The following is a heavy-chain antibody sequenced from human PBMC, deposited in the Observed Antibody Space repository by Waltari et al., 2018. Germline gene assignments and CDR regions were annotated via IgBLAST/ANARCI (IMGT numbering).Heavy chain of an antibody. D-gene: IGHD3-3*01. J-gene: IGHJ4*02. CDR2: INPNGGDT. CDR1: GYTFTDFF. Sequence: QVQLVQSGAEVKKSGASVKVSCKASGYTFTDFFIHWVRQAPGQGLDWMGRINPNGGDTSYAQRFQGRVPMTGDPSITTAYMGLTGLRSDDTAIYYCARSGGGTTTFGVAEWGQGSLVTVSS. CDR3: ARSGGGTTTFGVAE. V-gene: IGHV1-2*06.